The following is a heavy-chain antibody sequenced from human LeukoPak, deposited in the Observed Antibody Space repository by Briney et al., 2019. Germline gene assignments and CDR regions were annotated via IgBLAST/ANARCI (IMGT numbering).Heavy chain of an antibody. Sequence: GGSLRLSCAASGFTFSDYYMSWIRQAPGKGLEWVSYISSSGSTLYYADSVKGRITISRDNAKNSLYLQMNGLRAEDTAVYYCARDGHVDTAMASEYYYYGMDVWGQGTTVTVSS. CDR3: ARDGHVDTAMASEYYYYGMDV. V-gene: IGHV3-11*04. D-gene: IGHD5-18*01. CDR2: ISSSGSTL. J-gene: IGHJ6*02. CDR1: GFTFSDYY.